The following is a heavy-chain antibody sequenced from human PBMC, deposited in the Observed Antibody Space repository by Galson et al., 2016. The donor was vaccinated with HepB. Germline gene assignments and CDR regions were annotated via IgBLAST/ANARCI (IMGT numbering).Heavy chain of an antibody. J-gene: IGHJ4*02. CDR1: GFTFSNAW. D-gene: IGHD2-2*02. CDR3: TTESIVVVPAAIGLF. Sequence: SLRLSCAASGFTFSNAWMSWVRQAPGKGLEWVGRIKTMPDGGTTDYAAPVKGRFTISRDDSKTTLYLQMNGLKTEDTAVYYCTTESIVVVPAAIGLFWGQGTLVTVSS. V-gene: IGHV3-15*01. CDR2: IKTMPDGGTT.